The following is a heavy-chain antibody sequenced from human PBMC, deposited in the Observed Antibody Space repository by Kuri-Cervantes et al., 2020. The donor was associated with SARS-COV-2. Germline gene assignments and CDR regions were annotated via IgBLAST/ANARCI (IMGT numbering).Heavy chain of an antibody. CDR3: ASVAYYYGSGSYPQYYYYYYMDV. J-gene: IGHJ6*03. CDR1: GGSISSSSYY. CDR2: IYYSGST. Sequence: SETLSLTCTVSGGSISSSSYYWGWIRQPPGKGLEWIGSIYYSGSTYYNPSLKSRVTISVDTSKNQFSLKLSSVTAADTAVYYCASVAYYYGSGSYPQYYYYYYMDVWDKGTTVTVSS. V-gene: IGHV4-39*01. D-gene: IGHD3-10*01.